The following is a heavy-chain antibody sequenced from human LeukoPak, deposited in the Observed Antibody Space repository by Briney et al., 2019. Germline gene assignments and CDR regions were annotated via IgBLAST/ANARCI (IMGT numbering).Heavy chain of an antibody. CDR3: TRDRPVVCSSTSCYPRFDY. CDR2: INSDGSST. D-gene: IGHD2-2*01. CDR1: GFTFSSYW. Sequence: PGGSLRLSCAASGFTFSSYWMHWVRQVPGKGLVWVSRINSDGSSTSYADSVKGRFTISRDNAKNTLYLQMNSLRAEDTAVYVCTRDRPVVCSSTSCYPRFDYWGQGTLVTVSS. V-gene: IGHV3-74*01. J-gene: IGHJ4*02.